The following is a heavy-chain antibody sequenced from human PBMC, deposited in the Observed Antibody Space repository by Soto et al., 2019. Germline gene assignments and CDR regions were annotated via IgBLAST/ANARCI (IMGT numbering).Heavy chain of an antibody. J-gene: IGHJ4*02. Sequence: RLVQSGGGLIKPGGSLRLSCAASGSTFKNSWMNWVRQAPGKGLEWVGRIKSQTDGATTDYAAPVKGRFNVSRDDSKNMLFLQMNSLKTEDTAVYYCTTIGKWGQGTLVTVSS. CDR3: TTIGK. D-gene: IGHD3-10*01. CDR2: IKSQTDGATT. CDR1: GSTFKNSW. V-gene: IGHV3-15*01.